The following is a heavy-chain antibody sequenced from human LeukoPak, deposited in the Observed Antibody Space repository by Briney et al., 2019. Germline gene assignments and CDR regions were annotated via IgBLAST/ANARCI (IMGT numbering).Heavy chain of an antibody. CDR1: GFTFSSYG. CDR3: AKDKGATVNWFDP. V-gene: IGHV3-33*06. J-gene: IGHJ5*02. D-gene: IGHD1-26*01. CDR2: IWYDGSNK. Sequence: GGCLRLSCAASGFTFSSYGMHWVRQAPGKGLEWVAVIWYDGSNKYYADSVKGRFTISRDNSKNTLYLQMNSLRAEDTAVYYCAKDKGATVNWFDPWGQGTLVTVSS.